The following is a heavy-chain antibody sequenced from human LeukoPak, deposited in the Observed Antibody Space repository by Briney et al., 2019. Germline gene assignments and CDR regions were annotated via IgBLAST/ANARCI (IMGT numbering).Heavy chain of an antibody. V-gene: IGHV1-2*02. Sequence: ASVKVSCKASGYMFTGYYIHWVRQAPGQGLEWMGWINPNNGDTNYTQTFQGRVTMTRDTSISTAYMELSRLRSDDTSVYYCARDFYDYVWGSYRYTLGFYYYMDVWGKGTTVTVSS. J-gene: IGHJ6*03. CDR2: INPNNGDT. D-gene: IGHD3-16*02. CDR1: GYMFTGYY. CDR3: ARDFYDYVWGSYRYTLGFYYYMDV.